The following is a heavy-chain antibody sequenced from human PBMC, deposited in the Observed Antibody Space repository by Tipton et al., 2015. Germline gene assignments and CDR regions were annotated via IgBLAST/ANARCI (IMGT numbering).Heavy chain of an antibody. J-gene: IGHJ5*02. V-gene: IGHV3-23*04. CDR1: GFTFSNYA. CDR3: VKWRRRTGGSVP. Sequence: QLVQSGGGVVQPGRSLRLSCAASGFTFSNYAMSWVRQAPVKGLEWVSAISDSGANTYYADSVKGRFTISRDNSKNTLYLQLNSLRAEDSATYYCVKWRRRTGGSVPWGQGTLVTVSS. D-gene: IGHD3-16*01. CDR2: ISDSGANT.